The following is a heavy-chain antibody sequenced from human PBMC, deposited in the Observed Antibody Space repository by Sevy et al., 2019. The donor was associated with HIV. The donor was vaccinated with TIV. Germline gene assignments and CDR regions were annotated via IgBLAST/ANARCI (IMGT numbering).Heavy chain of an antibody. D-gene: IGHD2-15*01. J-gene: IGHJ4*02. Sequence: GGSLRLSCAASGFTFSGYWMSWVRQAPGKGLQWVANIKQDGSKNEFVDSVKVRFTISRDNPKNSLYLQMNSLRAEDTAVYYCASEGAGGFDYWGQGTLVTVSS. CDR2: IKQDGSKN. V-gene: IGHV3-7*01. CDR3: ASEGAGGFDY. CDR1: GFTFSGYW.